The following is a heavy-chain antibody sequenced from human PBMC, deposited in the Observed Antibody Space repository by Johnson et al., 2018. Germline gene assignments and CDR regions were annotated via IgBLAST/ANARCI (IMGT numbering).Heavy chain of an antibody. CDR2: IWYDGSNK. V-gene: IGHV3-33*01. Sequence: QVQLVESGGGVVQPGRSLRLSCAASGFTFSSYGMHWVRQAPGKGLEWVAVIWYDGSNKYYADSVKGRFTISRDNSKNTLYLQMNSLSVEDTAVYYCERDWVVVAATDAFDIWGQGTMVTVSS. J-gene: IGHJ3*02. CDR3: ERDWVVVAATDAFDI. D-gene: IGHD2-15*01. CDR1: GFTFSSYG.